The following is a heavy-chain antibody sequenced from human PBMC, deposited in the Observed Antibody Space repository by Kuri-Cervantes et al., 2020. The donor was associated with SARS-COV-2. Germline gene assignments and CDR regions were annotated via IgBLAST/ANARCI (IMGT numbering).Heavy chain of an antibody. CDR3: ARDRGKVVITTGFDY. CDR1: GYTFTSYG. Sequence: ASVKVSCKASGYTFTSYGISWVRQAPGQGLEWMGWISAYNGNTNYAQKLQGRVTMTTDTSTSTAYMELRSLRSDDTAVYYCARDRGKVVITTGFDYRGQGTLVTVSS. V-gene: IGHV1-18*01. J-gene: IGHJ4*02. D-gene: IGHD3-22*01. CDR2: ISAYNGNT.